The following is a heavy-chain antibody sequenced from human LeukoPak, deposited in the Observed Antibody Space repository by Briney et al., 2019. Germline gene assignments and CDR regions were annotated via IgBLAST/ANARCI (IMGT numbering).Heavy chain of an antibody. CDR1: GGSLSSSSYY. J-gene: IGHJ3*02. Sequence: SETLSLTCTVSGGSLSSSSYYWGWVRQPPGKGLEWLGSIYYSGSTYYNPSLKSRVTISVDTSKNQFSLKLSSVTAADTAVYYCARAPEGWLPIHAFDIWGQGTMVTVSS. CDR3: ARAPEGWLPIHAFDI. V-gene: IGHV4-39*07. CDR2: IYYSGST. D-gene: IGHD5-18*01.